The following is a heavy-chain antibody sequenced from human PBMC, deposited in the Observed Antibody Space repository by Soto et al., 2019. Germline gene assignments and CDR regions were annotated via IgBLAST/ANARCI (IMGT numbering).Heavy chain of an antibody. V-gene: IGHV1-69*01. CDR3: ARGQQWVTNNWFDP. D-gene: IGHD6-19*01. J-gene: IGHJ5*02. Sequence: QVQLVQSGAEVTKPGSSVKVSCTTSGGPFSSYTISWVRQAPGQGLEWMGGIVPVFGTALYAQKFQGRLTITADESTSTAYMELSSLTSGDTAVYYCARGQQWVTNNWFDPWGPGTLVTVSS. CDR1: GGPFSSYT. CDR2: IVPVFGTA.